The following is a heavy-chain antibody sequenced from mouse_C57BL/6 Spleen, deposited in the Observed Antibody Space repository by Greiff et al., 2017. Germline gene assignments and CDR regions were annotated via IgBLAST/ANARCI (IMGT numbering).Heavy chain of an antibody. V-gene: IGHV3-6*01. Sequence: EVQLKESGPGLVKPSQSLSLTCSVTGYSITSGYYWNWIRQFPGNKLEWMGYISYDGSNNYNPSLKNRISITRDTSKNQFFLKLNSVTTEDTATYYCAREEVLSYFDYWGQGTTLTVSS. J-gene: IGHJ2*01. CDR1: GYSITSGYY. CDR3: AREEVLSYFDY. CDR2: ISYDGSN.